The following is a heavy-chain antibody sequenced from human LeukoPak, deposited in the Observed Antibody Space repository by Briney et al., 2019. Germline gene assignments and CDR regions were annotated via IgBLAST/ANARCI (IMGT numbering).Heavy chain of an antibody. J-gene: IGHJ4*02. CDR1: GGSFSGYY. D-gene: IGHD5-18*01. V-gene: IGHV4-34*01. CDR3: ARGIQLLY. CDR2: INHSGST. Sequence: SETLSLTCAVYGGSFSGYYWSWIRQPPGKGLEWIGEINHSGSTNYNPSLKGRVTISVDTSKNQFSLKLSSVTAADTAVYYCARGIQLLYWGQGTLVTVSS.